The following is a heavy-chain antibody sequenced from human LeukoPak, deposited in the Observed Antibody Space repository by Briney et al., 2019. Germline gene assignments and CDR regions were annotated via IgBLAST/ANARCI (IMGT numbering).Heavy chain of an antibody. CDR3: ASMVGANSDAFDI. J-gene: IGHJ3*02. D-gene: IGHD1-26*01. V-gene: IGHV3-21*01. CDR2: ISSSSSYI. Sequence: PGGSLRLSCAASGFTFSNHYISWIRQAPGKGLEWVSSISSSSSYIYYADSVKGRFTISRDNAKNSLYLQMNSLRAEDTAVYYCASMVGANSDAFDIWGQGTMVTVSS. CDR1: GFTFSNHY.